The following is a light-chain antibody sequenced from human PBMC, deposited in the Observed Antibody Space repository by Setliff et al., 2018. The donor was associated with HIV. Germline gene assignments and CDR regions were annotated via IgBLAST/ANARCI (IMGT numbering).Light chain of an antibody. CDR3: CSYAGNYL. J-gene: IGLJ2*01. V-gene: IGLV2-11*01. CDR2: DVN. CDR1: STDVGSYDY. Sequence: QSVLTQPPSVSGSPGQSVTISCTGTSTDVGSYDYVSWYQQYPGKAPKLLIYDVNERPSGVPGRFSGSKSGNTASLTISGLRTEDEAAYYCCSYAGNYLFGGGTKVTVL.